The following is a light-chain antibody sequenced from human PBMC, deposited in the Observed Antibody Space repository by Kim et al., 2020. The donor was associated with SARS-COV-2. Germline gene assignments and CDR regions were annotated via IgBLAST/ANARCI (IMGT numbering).Light chain of an antibody. V-gene: IGLV3-19*01. J-gene: IGLJ2*01. CDR3: NSRDSSGNHVV. Sequence: ALGQTVRITCQGDRLRSYYASWYQQKPGQAPVRVTYGKNNRPSGIPDRFSGSSSGNTASLTITGAQAEDEADYYCNSRDSSGNHVVFGGGTQLTVL. CDR2: GKN. CDR1: RLRSYY.